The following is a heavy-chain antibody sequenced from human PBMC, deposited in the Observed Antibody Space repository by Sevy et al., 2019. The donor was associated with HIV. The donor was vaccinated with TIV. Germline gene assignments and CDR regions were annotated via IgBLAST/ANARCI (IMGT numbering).Heavy chain of an antibody. CDR1: GFSVSSNY. V-gene: IGHV3-43*01. CDR3: AKDGSRLRFLEWSEYYYYGMDV. D-gene: IGHD3-3*01. J-gene: IGHJ6*02. CDR2: ISWDGGST. Sequence: GGSLRLSCAASGFSVSSNYMSWVRQAPGKGLEWVSLISWDGGSTYYADSVKGRFTISRDNSKNSLYLQMNSLRTEDTALYYCAKDGSRLRFLEWSEYYYYGMDVWGQGTTVTVSS.